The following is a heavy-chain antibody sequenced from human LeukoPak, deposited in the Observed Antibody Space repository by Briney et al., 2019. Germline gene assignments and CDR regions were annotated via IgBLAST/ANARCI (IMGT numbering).Heavy chain of an antibody. Sequence: PGGSLRLSCAASGFTFSSYSMNWVRQAPGKGLEWVSSISSSSSYIYYADSVKGRFTISRDNAKNSLYLQMNSLRAEDTAVYYCARAPTYYYDSSPVVAAFDIWGQGTMVTVSP. CDR2: ISSSSSYI. CDR3: ARAPTYYYDSSPVVAAFDI. D-gene: IGHD3-22*01. V-gene: IGHV3-21*01. CDR1: GFTFSSYS. J-gene: IGHJ3*02.